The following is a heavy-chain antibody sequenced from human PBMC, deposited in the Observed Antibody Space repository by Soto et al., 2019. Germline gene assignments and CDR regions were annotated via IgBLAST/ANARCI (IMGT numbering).Heavy chain of an antibody. Sequence: SETLSLTCTVSGGSISSYYWSWIRQPPGKGLEWIGYIYYSGSTNYNPSLKSRVTISVDTSKNQFSLKLSSVTAADTAVYYCARDTSNFEYSGQYYYYGMDVWGQGTTVTVSS. J-gene: IGHJ6*02. V-gene: IGHV4-59*01. CDR3: ARDTSNFEYSGQYYYYGMDV. D-gene: IGHD6-6*01. CDR1: GGSISSYY. CDR2: IYYSGST.